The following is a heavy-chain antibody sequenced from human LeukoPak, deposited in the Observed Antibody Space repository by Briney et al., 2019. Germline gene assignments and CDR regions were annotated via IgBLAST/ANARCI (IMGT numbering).Heavy chain of an antibody. J-gene: IGHJ4*02. CDR2: ISYDGSNK. D-gene: IGHD6-13*01. Sequence: GGSLRLSCAASGFTFSSYAMSWVRQAPGKGLEWVAVISYDGSNKYYADSVKGRFTISRDNSKNTLYLQMNSLRAEDTAVYYCARGTAYSSSGQAYWGQGTLVTVSS. CDR3: ARGTAYSSSGQAY. V-gene: IGHV3-30-3*01. CDR1: GFTFSSYA.